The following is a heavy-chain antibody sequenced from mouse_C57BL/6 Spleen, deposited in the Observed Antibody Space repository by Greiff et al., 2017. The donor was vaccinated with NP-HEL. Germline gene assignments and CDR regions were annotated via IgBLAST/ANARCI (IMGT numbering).Heavy chain of an antibody. Sequence: EVQRVESGPELVKPGASVKISCKASGYSFTGYYMHWVKQSPGNILDWIGYIYPYNGVSSYNQKFKGKATLTVDKSSSTAYMELRSLTSEDSAVYYCARSYGSHWYFDVWGTGTTVTVSS. CDR2: IYPYNGVS. CDR1: GYSFTGYY. D-gene: IGHD2-1*01. J-gene: IGHJ1*03. CDR3: ARSYGSHWYFDV. V-gene: IGHV1-31*01.